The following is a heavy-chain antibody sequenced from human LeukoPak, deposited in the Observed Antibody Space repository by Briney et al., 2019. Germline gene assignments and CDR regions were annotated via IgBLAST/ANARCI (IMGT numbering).Heavy chain of an antibody. V-gene: IGHV4-61*01. CDR2: IYYSGST. D-gene: IGHD3-22*01. Sequence: SETLSLTCTVSGGSVSSGSYYWGWIRQPPGKGLEWIGYIYYSGSTNYNPSLKSRVTISVDTSKNQFSLKLSSVTAADTAVYYCASLRSDSSGYYNLRIDYWGQGTLVTVSS. J-gene: IGHJ4*02. CDR3: ASLRSDSSGYYNLRIDY. CDR1: GGSVSSGSYY.